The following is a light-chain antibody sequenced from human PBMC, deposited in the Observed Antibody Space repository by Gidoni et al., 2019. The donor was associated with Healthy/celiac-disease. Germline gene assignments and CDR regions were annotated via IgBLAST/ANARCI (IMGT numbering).Light chain of an antibody. V-gene: IGKV1-39*01. CDR3: QKRYSTPLLT. CDR2: AAA. CDR1: QSISSY. Sequence: DIQMTQSLSFLSASVGDRATITCGASQSISSYLNWYQQKPGKAPKLLINAAASLQCGVPSRISGGGAWTDFTLTISSRQAEDFATYYCQKRYSTPLLTFGAGTKVDIK. J-gene: IGKJ3*01.